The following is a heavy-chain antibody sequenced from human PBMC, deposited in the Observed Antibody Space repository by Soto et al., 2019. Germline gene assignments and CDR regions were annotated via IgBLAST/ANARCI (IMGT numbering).Heavy chain of an antibody. D-gene: IGHD2-21*02. CDR1: GYTFTSYA. J-gene: IGHJ6*02. Sequence: ASVQVSCKASGYTFTSYAMHWVRQAPGQRLEWMGWINAGNGNTKYSQKFQGRVTITRDTSASTAYMELSSLRSEDTAVYYCAREFWCGDCYSAARYGMDVWGQGTTVTVS. CDR3: AREFWCGDCYSAARYGMDV. V-gene: IGHV1-3*01. CDR2: INAGNGNT.